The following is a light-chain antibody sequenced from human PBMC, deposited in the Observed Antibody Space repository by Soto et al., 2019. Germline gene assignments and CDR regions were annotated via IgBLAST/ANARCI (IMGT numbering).Light chain of an antibody. CDR2: DAS. CDR1: QSISSW. V-gene: IGKV1-5*01. CDR3: QQYNSYSPRYT. J-gene: IGKJ2*01. Sequence: DIQMTQSPSTLSASVGDRVTITCRASQSISSWLAWYQQKPGKAPKLLIYDASSLESGVPSRFSGSGAGIEFHLPISSLQPDDVATYHYQQYNSYSPRYTFGQGTKREIK.